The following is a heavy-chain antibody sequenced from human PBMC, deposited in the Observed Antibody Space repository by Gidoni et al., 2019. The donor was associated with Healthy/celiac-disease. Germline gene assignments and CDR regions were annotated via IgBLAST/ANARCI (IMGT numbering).Heavy chain of an antibody. D-gene: IGHD3-3*01. CDR1: GCSISRYY. Sequence: QVQLQESGPGLVKPSETLSLTCTASGCSISRYYWSWIRQPAGKGLEWIGRIYTSGSTNYNPSLKSRVTMSVDTSKNQFSLKLSSVTAADTAVYYCARVNPITIRDFWSGYYDAFDIWGQGTMVTVSS. V-gene: IGHV4-4*07. CDR2: IYTSGST. CDR3: ARVNPITIRDFWSGYYDAFDI. J-gene: IGHJ3*02.